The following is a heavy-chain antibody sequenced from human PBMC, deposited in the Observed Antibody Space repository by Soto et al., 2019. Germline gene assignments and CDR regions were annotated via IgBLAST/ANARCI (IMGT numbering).Heavy chain of an antibody. J-gene: IGHJ4*02. CDR2: IYYSGST. CDR3: ARDRSEHSSGWADYFDY. CDR1: GGSISSYY. V-gene: IGHV4-59*01. Sequence: SETLSLTCTVSGGSISSYYWSWIRQPPGKGLEWIGYIYYSGSTNYNPSLKSRVTISVDTSKNQFSLKLSSVTAADTAVYYCARDRSEHSSGWADYFDYWGQGTQVTVSS. D-gene: IGHD6-19*01.